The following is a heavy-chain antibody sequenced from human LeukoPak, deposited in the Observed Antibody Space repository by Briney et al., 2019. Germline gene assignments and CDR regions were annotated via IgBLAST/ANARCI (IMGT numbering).Heavy chain of an antibody. J-gene: IGHJ4*02. CDR2: IYYSGST. CDR1: GGSISSYY. V-gene: IGHV4-59*08. CDR3: ARGGYYGSGSTYYFDY. Sequence: SETLSLTCTVSGGSISSYYWSWTRQPPGKGLEWIGYIYYSGSTNYNPSLKSRVTISVDTSKNQFSLKLSSVTAADTAVYYCARGGYYGSGSTYYFDYWGQGTLVTVSS. D-gene: IGHD3-10*01.